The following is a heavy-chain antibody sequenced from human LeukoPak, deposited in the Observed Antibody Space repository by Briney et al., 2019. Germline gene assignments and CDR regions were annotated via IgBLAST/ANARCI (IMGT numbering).Heavy chain of an antibody. CDR3: ATTRRGLRDFDY. Sequence: PGGSLRLSCTASGFTFSSYAMSWVRQAPGKGLEWVSAISGSGGSTYYADSVKGRFTISRDNSKNTLYLQMNSLRAEDTAVYYCATTRRGLRDFDYWGQGTLVTVSS. V-gene: IGHV3-23*01. J-gene: IGHJ4*02. CDR1: GFTFSSYA. CDR2: ISGSGGST. D-gene: IGHD4-17*01.